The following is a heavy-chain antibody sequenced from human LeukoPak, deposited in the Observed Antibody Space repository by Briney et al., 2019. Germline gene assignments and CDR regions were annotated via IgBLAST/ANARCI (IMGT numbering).Heavy chain of an antibody. Sequence: PSETLSLTCTVSGYSVSSGYYWGWIRQPPGKGLEWIGTRFHSGNTYYNPSLKSRVTISVDTSKNQFSLKLSSVTAADTAVYSCARGRYDYYFDYWGQGTLVNVSS. CDR3: ARGRYDYYFDY. J-gene: IGHJ4*02. V-gene: IGHV4-38-2*02. CDR1: GYSVSSGYY. D-gene: IGHD1-1*01. CDR2: RFHSGNT.